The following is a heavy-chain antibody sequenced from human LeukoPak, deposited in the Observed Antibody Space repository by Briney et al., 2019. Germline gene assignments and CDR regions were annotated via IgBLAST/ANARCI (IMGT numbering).Heavy chain of an antibody. CDR2: IIPILGIA. J-gene: IGHJ4*02. Sequence: KVSCRASGGTFSSYTISWVRQAPGQGLEWMGRIIPILGIANYAQKFQGRVTITADKSTSTAYMELSSLRSEDTAVYYCAAYCSSTSCYGGLDYWGQGTLVTVSS. CDR1: GGTFSSYT. D-gene: IGHD2-2*01. CDR3: AAYCSSTSCYGGLDY. V-gene: IGHV1-69*02.